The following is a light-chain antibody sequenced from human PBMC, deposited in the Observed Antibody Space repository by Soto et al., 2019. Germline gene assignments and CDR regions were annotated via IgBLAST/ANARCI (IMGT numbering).Light chain of an antibody. J-gene: IGKJ2*01. V-gene: IGKV1-39*01. Sequence: DIQMIQSPYSLSASLGDSVTITCRASQNIRTYLNWYQQKPGRAPKLLIHSASALPSGVPSRFSGSGSGTEFTRTMSGLQPEDFASYYCQQGHSTPYTFGQGTKVEIK. CDR1: QNIRTY. CDR2: SAS. CDR3: QQGHSTPYT.